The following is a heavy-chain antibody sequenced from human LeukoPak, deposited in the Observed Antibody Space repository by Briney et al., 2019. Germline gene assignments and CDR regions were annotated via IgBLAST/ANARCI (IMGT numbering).Heavy chain of an antibody. CDR3: AREAAVTAFDY. J-gene: IGHJ4*02. D-gene: IGHD2-21*02. CDR2: ISSSGSTI. CDR1: GGSISSGSYY. Sequence: LSLTCTVSGGSISSGSYYMSWIRQAPGKGLEWVSYISSSGSTIYYADSVKGRFTISRDNAKNSLYLQMNSLRAEDTAVYYCAREAAVTAFDYWGQGTLVTVSS. V-gene: IGHV3-11*04.